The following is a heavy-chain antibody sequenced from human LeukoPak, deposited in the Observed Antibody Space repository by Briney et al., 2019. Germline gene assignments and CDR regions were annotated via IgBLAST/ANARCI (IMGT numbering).Heavy chain of an antibody. J-gene: IGHJ5*02. CDR3: AQFLGGDGS. CDR1: GFTSAFTFSDSA. CDR2: MTDDPTTK. Sequence: GGSLTLSCVVSGFTSAFTFSDSAMCRVRQAPGKGLEWVSAMTDDPTTKLYADSVKGRFNIYRDNSRNTLYLEMNSLRAEDSAMYHCAQFLGGDGSWGRGTLVTVSS. V-gene: IGHV3-23*01. D-gene: IGHD3-3*01.